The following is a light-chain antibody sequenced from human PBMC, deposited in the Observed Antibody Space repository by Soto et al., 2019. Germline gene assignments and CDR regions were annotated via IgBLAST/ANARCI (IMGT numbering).Light chain of an antibody. CDR2: GAS. J-gene: IGKJ2*01. CDR3: QQYDSWYT. CDR1: QRISSS. Sequence: EIVMTQSPATLSVSPGERATLSCRASQRISSSLAWYQQKPGQAPRLLIYGASTRATGIPARFSGSGSGTEFTLTISSLQSEDFAVYYCQQYDSWYTFGQGTNLEIK. V-gene: IGKV3-15*01.